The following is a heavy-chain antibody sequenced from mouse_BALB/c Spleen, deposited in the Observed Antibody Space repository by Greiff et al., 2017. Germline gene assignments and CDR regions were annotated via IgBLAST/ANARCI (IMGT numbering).Heavy chain of an antibody. Sequence: EVQLQESGTVLARPGASVKMSCKASGYSFTSYWMHWVNQRPGQGLEWIGAIYPGNSDTSYNQKFKGKAKLTAVTSASTAYMELSSLTNEDSAVYYCTREKGYGNFPYAMDYWGQGTSVTVSS. D-gene: IGHD2-1*01. CDR3: TREKGYGNFPYAMDY. CDR2: IYPGNSDT. V-gene: IGHV1-5*01. J-gene: IGHJ4*01. CDR1: GYSFTSYW.